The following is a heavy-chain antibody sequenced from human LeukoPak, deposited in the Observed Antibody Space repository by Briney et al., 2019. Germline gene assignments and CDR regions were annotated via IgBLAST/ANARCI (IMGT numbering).Heavy chain of an antibody. Sequence: SETLSLTCTVSGGSISSYYWTWIRQPAGKGLEWIGRISTSGNTNYTPSLKSRVTMSVDTSRNQFSLKLTSLSAAVAAVYYCARGEGNYFDYWGQGALVTVSS. CDR3: ARGEGNYFDY. V-gene: IGHV4-4*07. J-gene: IGHJ4*02. CDR2: ISTSGNT. CDR1: GGSISSYY.